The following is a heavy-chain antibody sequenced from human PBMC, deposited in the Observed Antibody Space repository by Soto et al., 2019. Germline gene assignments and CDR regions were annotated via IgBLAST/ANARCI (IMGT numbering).Heavy chain of an antibody. V-gene: IGHV1-18*01. Sequence: QVQLVQSGAEVKKPGASVKVSCKASGYTFTSYGISWVRQAPGQGLEWMGWISAYNGNTNYARNHPGRGTMTTAPSTSTAYMELRSLRSDDTAVYYCARGTTVETGSYWGQGTLVTVSS. D-gene: IGHD4-17*01. CDR1: GYTFTSYG. CDR2: ISAYNGNT. J-gene: IGHJ4*02. CDR3: ARGTTVETGSY.